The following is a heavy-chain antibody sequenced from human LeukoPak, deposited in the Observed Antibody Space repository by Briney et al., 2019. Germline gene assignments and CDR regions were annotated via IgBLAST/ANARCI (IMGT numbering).Heavy chain of an antibody. D-gene: IGHD3-22*01. CDR1: GYTFTSYG. V-gene: IGHV1-18*01. CDR2: ISAYNGNT. CDR3: ARDRYYDSSGYGWFDP. J-gene: IGHJ5*02. Sequence: ASVKVSCKASGYTFTSYGISWVRQAPGQGLEWMGWISAYNGNTNYAQKLQGRVTMTTDTSTSTAYMELRSLRSDDTAVYYCARDRYYDSSGYGWFDPWGKGTLVTVSS.